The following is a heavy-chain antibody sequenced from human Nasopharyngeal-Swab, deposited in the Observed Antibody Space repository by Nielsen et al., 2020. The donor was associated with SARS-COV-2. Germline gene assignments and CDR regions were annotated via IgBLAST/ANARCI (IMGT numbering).Heavy chain of an antibody. V-gene: IGHV3-11*01. D-gene: IGHD2-15*01. CDR2: ISSSGSTI. CDR3: AREYCSGGSCYSEYFQH. CDR1: GFTFSDYY. Sequence: GESLKISCAASGFTFSDYYMSWIRQAPGKGLEWVSYISSSGSTIYYADSVKGRFTISRANAKNSLYLQMNSLRAEDTAVYYCAREYCSGGSCYSEYFQHWGQGTLVTVSS. J-gene: IGHJ1*01.